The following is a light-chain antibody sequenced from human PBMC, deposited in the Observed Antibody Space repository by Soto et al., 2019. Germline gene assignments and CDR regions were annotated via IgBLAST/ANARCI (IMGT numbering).Light chain of an antibody. CDR1: QSISSW. CDR2: KAS. V-gene: IGKV1-5*03. CDR3: QQYHSYPPT. Sequence: DIQMTQSPSTLSASVGDRVTITCRASQSISSWLAWYQQKPGKAPKLLIYKASSLESGVPSRFSGSGSGTEFTLTISSLQPDDVATYYCQQYHSYPPTFGQGHKVDIK. J-gene: IGKJ1*01.